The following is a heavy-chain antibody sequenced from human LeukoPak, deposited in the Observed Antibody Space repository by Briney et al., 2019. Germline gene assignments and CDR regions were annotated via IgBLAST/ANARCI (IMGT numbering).Heavy chain of an antibody. Sequence: PSETLSLTCAVSGYSISSGYYWCWIRQPPGKGLEGIGGFNHSGNPYYNPSLKSRVTISVDTSKNQFSMTRTSVTAADTAVYYCARHPLAYWDGTGYAGTHFDCWGQGTLGTVSS. CDR2: FNHSGNP. CDR3: ARHPLAYWDGTGYAGTHFDC. J-gene: IGHJ4*02. D-gene: IGHD2-8*02. V-gene: IGHV4-38-2*01. CDR1: GYSISSGYY.